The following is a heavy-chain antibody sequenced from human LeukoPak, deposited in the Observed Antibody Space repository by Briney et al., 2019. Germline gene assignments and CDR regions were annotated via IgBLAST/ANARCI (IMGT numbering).Heavy chain of an antibody. D-gene: IGHD6-6*01. CDR3: ARTSSIAARNYYYYGMDV. J-gene: IGHJ6*02. V-gene: IGHV3-48*03. CDR2: ISSSGSTI. Sequence: GSLRLSCAASGFTFSSYEMNWVRQAPGKGLEWDSYISSSGSTIYYADSVKGRFTISRDNAKNSLYLQMNSLRAEDTAVYYCARTSSIAARNYYYYGMDVWGQGTTVTVSS. CDR1: GFTFSSYE.